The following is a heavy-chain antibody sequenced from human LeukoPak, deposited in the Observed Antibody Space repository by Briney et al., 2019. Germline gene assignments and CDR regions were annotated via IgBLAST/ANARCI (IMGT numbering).Heavy chain of an antibody. D-gene: IGHD5-24*01. CDR2: ISSSSSYI. CDR1: GFTFSSYS. V-gene: IGHV3-21*01. J-gene: IGHJ4*02. CDR3: ARDRVEMATITLGWFWSGLGAFDY. Sequence: NPGGSLRLSCAASGFTFSSYSMNWVRQAPGKGLEWVSSISSSSSYIYYADSVKGRFTISRDNAKNSLYLQMNSLRAEDTAVYYCARDRVEMATITLGWFWSGLGAFDYWGQGTLVTVSS.